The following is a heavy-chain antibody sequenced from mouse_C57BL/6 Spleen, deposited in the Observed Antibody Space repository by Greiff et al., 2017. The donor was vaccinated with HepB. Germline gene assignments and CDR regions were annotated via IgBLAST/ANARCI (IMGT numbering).Heavy chain of an antibody. CDR3: ARESWFAY. CDR1: GYSITSGYY. Sequence: EVKLQESGPGLVKPSQSLSLTCSVTGYSITSGYYWNWIRQFPGNKREWMGYISYDGSNNYNPSLKNRISITRDTSQNQFFLKLNSVTTEDTATYYCARESWFAYWGQGTLVTVSA. V-gene: IGHV3-6*01. CDR2: ISYDGSN. J-gene: IGHJ3*01.